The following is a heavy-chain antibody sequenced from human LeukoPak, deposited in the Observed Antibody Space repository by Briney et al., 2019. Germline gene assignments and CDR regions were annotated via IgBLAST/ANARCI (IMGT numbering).Heavy chain of an antibody. CDR3: ARDGVAGTYYFDY. CDR2: ISPSGGST. Sequence: ASVKVSCKASGYTFPNYYMHWVRQAPGQGLEWMGMISPSGGSTSYPQKFQGRVTMTRDTSTSTVYMELSSLRSEDTAVYYCARDGVAGTYYFDYWGQGTLVTVSS. D-gene: IGHD6-19*01. V-gene: IGHV1-46*01. CDR1: GYTFPNYY. J-gene: IGHJ4*02.